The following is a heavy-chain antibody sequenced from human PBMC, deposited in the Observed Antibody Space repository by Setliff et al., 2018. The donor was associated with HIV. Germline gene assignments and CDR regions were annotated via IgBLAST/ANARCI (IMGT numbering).Heavy chain of an antibody. V-gene: IGHV4-34*01. CDR1: RGSFSDYY. D-gene: IGHD2-15*01. CDR2: ISPSGST. Sequence: SETLSLTCVVYRGSFSDYYWTWIRQPPGKGLEWIGEISPSGSTNYNPSLKSRVTISVDPSENQFSLKLSSVTAADTAVYYCPRTPQEVVVVTATRPYYYYYMDVWGKGTTVTVSS. CDR3: PRTPQEVVVVTATRPYYYYYMDV. J-gene: IGHJ6*03.